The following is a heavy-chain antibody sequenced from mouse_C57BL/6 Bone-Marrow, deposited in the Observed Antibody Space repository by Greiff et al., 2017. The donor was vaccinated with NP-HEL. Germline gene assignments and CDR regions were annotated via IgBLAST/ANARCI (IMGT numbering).Heavy chain of an antibody. CDR1: GFTFSDYG. J-gene: IGHJ2*01. Sequence: EVQRVESGGGLVKPGGSLKLSCAASGFTFSDYGMHWVRQAPEKGLEWVAYISSGSSTIYNADTVKGRFTISRDNAKNTLFLQLTSLRSEDTAMYYCARFYFDYWGQGTTLTVSS. V-gene: IGHV5-17*01. CDR2: ISSGSSTI. CDR3: ARFYFDY.